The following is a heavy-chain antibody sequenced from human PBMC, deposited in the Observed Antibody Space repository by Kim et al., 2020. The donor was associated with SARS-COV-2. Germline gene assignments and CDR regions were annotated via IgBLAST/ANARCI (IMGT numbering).Heavy chain of an antibody. Sequence: GGSLRLSCAASGFTFSSYSMNWVRQAPGKGLEWVSSISSSSSYIYYADSVKGRFTISRDNAKNSLYLQMNSLRAEDTAVYYCARDIYPYLEKSSSWFNYYYYYGMDVWGQGTTVTVSS. CDR2: ISSSSSYI. CDR3: ARDIYPYLEKSSSWFNYYYYYGMDV. V-gene: IGHV3-21*01. D-gene: IGHD6-13*01. J-gene: IGHJ6*02. CDR1: GFTFSSYS.